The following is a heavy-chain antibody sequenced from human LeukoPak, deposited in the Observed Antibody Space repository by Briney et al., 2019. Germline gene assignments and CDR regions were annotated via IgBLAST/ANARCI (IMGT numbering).Heavy chain of an antibody. CDR3: AKDGLVGSYYGQWIDF. Sequence: PGRSLRLSCAASGFTFSDYGMHWVRQAPGKGLEWVAVIRYDGSNKYYADSVKGRFTISRDNFQNTLYLQVSSLRAEDTAVYYCAKDGLVGSYYGQWIDFRGQGELVTVSS. J-gene: IGHJ4*02. V-gene: IGHV3-30*18. D-gene: IGHD1-26*01. CDR1: GFTFSDYG. CDR2: IRYDGSNK.